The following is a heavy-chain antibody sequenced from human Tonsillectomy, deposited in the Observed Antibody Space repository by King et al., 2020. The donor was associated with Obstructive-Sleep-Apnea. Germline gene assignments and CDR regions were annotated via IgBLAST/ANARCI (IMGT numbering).Heavy chain of an antibody. CDR2: ISGSGGST. D-gene: IGHD3-9*01. V-gene: IGHV3-23*04. CDR3: AKGRDYDILTGSLVYFDY. CDR1: GFTFSSYA. Sequence: VQLVESGGGLVQPGGSLRLSCAASGFTFSSYAMSWVRQAPGKGLEWVSAISGSGGSTYYADSVKGRFTISRDNSKNTLYLQMNSLRAEDTAVYYCAKGRDYDILTGSLVYFDYWGQGTLVTVSS. J-gene: IGHJ4*02.